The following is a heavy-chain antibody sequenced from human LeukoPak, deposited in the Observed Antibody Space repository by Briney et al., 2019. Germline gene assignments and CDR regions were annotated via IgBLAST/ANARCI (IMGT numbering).Heavy chain of an antibody. D-gene: IGHD3-9*01. CDR3: VRERDYDTYFDF. V-gene: IGHV3-53*01. J-gene: IGHJ4*02. CDR1: GFSVRANP. CDR2: ILPGGVT. Sequence: GGSLRLSCAVSGFSVRANPMAWVRQGLGQGLEWISVILPGGVTHYTDSLKDRFAISIDSSKNLLYLQMNSLRAEDTALYYCVRERDYDTYFDFWGRGTLVTVS.